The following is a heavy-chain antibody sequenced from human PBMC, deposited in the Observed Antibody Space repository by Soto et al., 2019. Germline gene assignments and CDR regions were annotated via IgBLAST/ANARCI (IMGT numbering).Heavy chain of an antibody. J-gene: IGHJ5*02. CDR3: ARGPYCTNGVCQRGRNWFDP. V-gene: IGHV1-8*01. CDR1: GYTFTSYD. CDR2: MNPNSGNT. Sequence: ASVKVSCKASGYTFTSYDINWVRQATGQGLEWMGWMNPNSGNTGYAQKFQGRVTMTRNTSISTAYMELSSLRSEDTAVYYCARGPYCTNGVCQRGRNWFDPWGQGTLVTVSS. D-gene: IGHD2-8*01.